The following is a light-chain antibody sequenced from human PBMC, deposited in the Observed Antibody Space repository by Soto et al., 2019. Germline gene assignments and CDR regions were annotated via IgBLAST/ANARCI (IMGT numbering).Light chain of an antibody. CDR2: DAS. CDR1: QSVSSF. V-gene: IGKV3-11*01. Sequence: EIVLTQSPATLSLSPGKRATLSCRASQSVSSFLAWYQQKPGQAPRLLIYDASNRATGIPARFSGSRSGTDFTLTISSLEPEDFAVYYCQQRSNWPLTFGGGTKVDIK. CDR3: QQRSNWPLT. J-gene: IGKJ4*01.